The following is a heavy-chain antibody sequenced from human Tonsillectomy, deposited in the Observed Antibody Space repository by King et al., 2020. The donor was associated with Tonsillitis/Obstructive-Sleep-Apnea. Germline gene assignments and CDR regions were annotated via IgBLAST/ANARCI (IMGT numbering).Heavy chain of an antibody. V-gene: IGHV3-43*01. CDR1: GFTFDDYT. CDR2: ISWDGDSN. Sequence: VQLVESGGVVVQPGGSLRLSCAASGFTFDDYTMHWVRQAPGKGLEWVSLISWDGDSNYYADSVKGRFPISRDNSRNSLYLQMNSLRTEDTSLYYCAKDIKGGVHCIGGSCYNFQHWGQGTLVIVSS. J-gene: IGHJ1*01. CDR3: AKDIKGGVHCIGGSCYNFQH. D-gene: IGHD2-15*01.